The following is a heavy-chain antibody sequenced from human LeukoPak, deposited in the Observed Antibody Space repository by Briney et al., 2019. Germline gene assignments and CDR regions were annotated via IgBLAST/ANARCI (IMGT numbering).Heavy chain of an antibody. V-gene: IGHV3-23*01. CDR1: GLTFSSYS. CDR3: ARDPTELQLLSCYFDS. D-gene: IGHD2-2*01. CDR2: ISFSGTTT. Sequence: GGSLRLSCAASGLTFSSYSMSWVRQAPGKGLEWVSGISFSGTTTYYADSVKGRFTVSRDNSKNTLYLQMDGLRAEDTAVYYCARDPTELQLLSCYFDSWGQGTLVAVSS. J-gene: IGHJ4*02.